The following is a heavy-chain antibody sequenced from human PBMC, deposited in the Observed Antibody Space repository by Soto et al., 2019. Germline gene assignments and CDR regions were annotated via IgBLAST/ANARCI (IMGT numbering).Heavy chain of an antibody. J-gene: IGHJ6*02. CDR2: INGRGDST. CDR1: GFTFYSYS. V-gene: IGHV3-23*01. Sequence: PGGSLRLSCATCGFTFYSYSITWVRQAPWKGLEWVSSINGRGDSTYYADSVKGRFSIYRDNYKNTVYLQMNSLRAENTAVYFCARVWERTVTTRNYFYGIDVLGRRTTLTVCS. CDR3: ARVWERTVTTRNYFYGIDV. D-gene: IGHD4-17*01.